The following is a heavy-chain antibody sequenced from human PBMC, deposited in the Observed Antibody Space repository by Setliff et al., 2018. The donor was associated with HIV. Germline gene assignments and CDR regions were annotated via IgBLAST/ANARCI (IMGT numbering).Heavy chain of an antibody. CDR2: IYPGGAS. CDR3: ARDRVISVRGVLRSTFDP. Sequence: GGSLRLSCVASGLSVGDNYVAWVRLAPGRGLEWVSVIYPGGASFYSDSVKGRFIISRDISANRVYLQRNSLRDDDTAMYYCARDRVISVRGVLRSTFDPWGRGTRVTVSS. D-gene: IGHD3-10*01. J-gene: IGHJ5*02. V-gene: IGHV3-66*01. CDR1: GLSVGDNY.